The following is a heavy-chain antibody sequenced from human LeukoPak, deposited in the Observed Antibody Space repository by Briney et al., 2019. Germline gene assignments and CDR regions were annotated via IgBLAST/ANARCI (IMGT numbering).Heavy chain of an antibody. CDR3: ARGRGYDLGVVDY. Sequence: GRSLRLSCAASGFTFSSYAIHWVRQAPGKGLEWVAVISYDGSNKYYADSVKGRFTISRDNSKNTLYLQMNSLRAEDTAVYYCARGRGYDLGVVDYWGQGTLVTVSS. CDR1: GFTFSSYA. CDR2: ISYDGSNK. D-gene: IGHD5-12*01. V-gene: IGHV3-30-3*01. J-gene: IGHJ4*02.